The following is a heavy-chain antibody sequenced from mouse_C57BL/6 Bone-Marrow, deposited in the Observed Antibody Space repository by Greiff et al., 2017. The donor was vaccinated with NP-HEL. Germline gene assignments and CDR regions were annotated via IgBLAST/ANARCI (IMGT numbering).Heavy chain of an antibody. CDR1: GYTFTSYW. J-gene: IGHJ2*01. V-gene: IGHV1-64*01. CDR3: VYSNYVTFNFDY. Sequence: QVHVKQPGAELVKPGASVKLSCKASGYTFTSYWMHWVKQRPGQGLEWIGMIHPNSGSTNYNEKFKSKATLTVDKSSSTAYMRLSSLTSEDSAVYYCVYSNYVTFNFDYWGQGTTLTVSS. CDR2: IHPNSGST. D-gene: IGHD2-5*01.